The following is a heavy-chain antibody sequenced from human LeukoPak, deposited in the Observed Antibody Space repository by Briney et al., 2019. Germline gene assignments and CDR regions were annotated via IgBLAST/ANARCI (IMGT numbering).Heavy chain of an antibody. CDR3: ARGIGYSYGVDY. CDR2: IDPNSGGT. J-gene: IGHJ4*02. V-gene: IGHV1-2*02. CDR1: GYTFTGYY. Sequence: ASVKVSCKASGYTFTGYYMHWVRQAPGQGLEWMGWIDPNSGGTNYAQKFQGRVTMTRDTSISTAYMELSRLRSDDTAVYYCARGIGYSYGVDYWGQGTLVTVSS. D-gene: IGHD5-18*01.